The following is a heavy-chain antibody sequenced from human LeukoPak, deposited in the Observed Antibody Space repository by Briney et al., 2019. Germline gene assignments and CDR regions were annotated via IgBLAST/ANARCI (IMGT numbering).Heavy chain of an antibody. CDR3: ARAQGIAAAGDASDI. V-gene: IGHV5-51*01. D-gene: IGHD6-13*01. CDR1: GYIFTSYW. CDR2: IYPGDSDT. J-gene: IGHJ3*02. Sequence: GESLKISCKGSGYIFTSYWIGWVRQMPGKGLEWMGIIYPGDSDTRYSPSFQGQVTISADKSISTAYLQWSSLKASDTAMYYCARAQGIAAAGDASDIWGQGTMVTVSS.